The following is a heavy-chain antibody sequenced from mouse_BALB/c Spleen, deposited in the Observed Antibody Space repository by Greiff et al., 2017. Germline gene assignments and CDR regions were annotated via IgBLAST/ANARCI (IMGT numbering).Heavy chain of an antibody. CDR2: ISSGGSYT. V-gene: IGHV5-9-3*01. J-gene: IGHJ4*01. CDR3: ARDTTAHYYAMDY. Sequence: EVQGVESGGGLVKPGGSLKLSCAASGFTFSSYTMSWVRQTPEKRLEWVATISSGGSYTYYPDSVKGRFTISRDNAKNTLYLEMSSLRSEDTAMYYCARDTTAHYYAMDYWGQGTSVTVSS. D-gene: IGHD1-2*01. CDR1: GFTFSSYT.